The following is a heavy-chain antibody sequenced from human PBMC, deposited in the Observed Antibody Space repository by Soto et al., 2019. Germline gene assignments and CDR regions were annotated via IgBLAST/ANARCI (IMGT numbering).Heavy chain of an antibody. CDR1: GFTFDDYA. CDR2: ISWNSGSI. J-gene: IGHJ6*02. D-gene: IGHD4-17*01. V-gene: IGHV3-9*01. Sequence: EVQLVESGGGLVQPGRSLRLSCAASGFTFDDYAMHWVRQAPGKGLEWVSGISWNSGSIGYADSVKGQFTISRDNAKNSLYLQMNSLRAEDTALYYCARWKTTVTGYYYGMDVWGQGTTVTVSS. CDR3: ARWKTTVTGYYYGMDV.